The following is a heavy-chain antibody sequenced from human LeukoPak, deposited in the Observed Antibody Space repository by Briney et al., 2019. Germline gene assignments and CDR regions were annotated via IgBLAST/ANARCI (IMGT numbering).Heavy chain of an antibody. Sequence: SQTLSLTCTVSGGSISSGSYYWSWIRQPAGKGLEWIGRIYTSGSTNYNSSLKSRVTISVDTSKNQFSLKLSSVTAADTAVYYCASTLGSYYDSSGYRDYWGQGTLVTVSS. CDR1: GGSISSGSYY. J-gene: IGHJ4*02. V-gene: IGHV4-61*02. D-gene: IGHD3-22*01. CDR2: IYTSGST. CDR3: ASTLGSYYDSSGYRDY.